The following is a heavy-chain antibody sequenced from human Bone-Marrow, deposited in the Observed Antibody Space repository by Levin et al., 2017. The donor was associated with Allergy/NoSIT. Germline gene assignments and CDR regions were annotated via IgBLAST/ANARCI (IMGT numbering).Heavy chain of an antibody. J-gene: IGHJ5*02. CDR1: GLSLGNFA. D-gene: IGHD5-24*01. V-gene: IGHV3-23*01. CDR3: AREPLGVSMVVERAWFDP. CDR2: ISKNGDT. Sequence: GESLKISCVASGLSLGNFAMDWVRQAPGKGLEWVSSISKNGDTYYADSVKGRFTMSRDNDKDTIFLHMNSLSADDTAVYYCAREPLGVSMVVERAWFDPWGQGTQVTVSS.